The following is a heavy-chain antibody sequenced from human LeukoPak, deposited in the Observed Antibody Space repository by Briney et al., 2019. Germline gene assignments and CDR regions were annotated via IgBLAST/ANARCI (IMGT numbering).Heavy chain of an antibody. J-gene: IGHJ4*02. D-gene: IGHD5-12*01. CDR1: GGTFSSFA. CDR2: IIPIFGTA. CDR3: ASPSLSVSNGYDSPFVY. V-gene: IGHV1-69*01. Sequence: GASVKVSCKASGGTFSSFAISWVRQAPGQGLEWVGGIIPIFGTANYAPNFQGRVMIIADESTSTAYMELSSLRSEDTAVYYCASPSLSVSNGYDSPFVYWGQGTLVTVSS.